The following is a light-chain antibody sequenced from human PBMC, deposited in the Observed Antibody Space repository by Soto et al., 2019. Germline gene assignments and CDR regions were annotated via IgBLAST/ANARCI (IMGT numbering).Light chain of an antibody. CDR3: CSYAGSNTYV. Sequence: QSALTQPPSASGSPGQSVTISCTGTSSDVGTYNYVSWYQQHPGKAPKLMIYEVTKRPSGIPDRFSGSKSGNTASLTVSGLQAEDEADYYCCSYAGSNTYVFGTGTKLTVL. CDR2: EVT. V-gene: IGLV2-8*01. CDR1: SSDVGTYNY. J-gene: IGLJ1*01.